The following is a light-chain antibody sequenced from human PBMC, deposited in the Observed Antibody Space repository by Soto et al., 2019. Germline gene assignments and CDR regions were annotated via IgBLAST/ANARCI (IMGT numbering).Light chain of an antibody. V-gene: IGKV1-9*01. Sequence: IQLTQSPSSLSASVGDRVTITCRASQDIAIYLAWYQQKPGEAPKLLIYAASTLYGGVPSRFSGSGSGTDFALTITRLQAEDFATYDGQQLRMYPSTFGGGTKVEIK. CDR1: QDIAIY. CDR3: QQLRMYPST. CDR2: AAS. J-gene: IGKJ4*01.